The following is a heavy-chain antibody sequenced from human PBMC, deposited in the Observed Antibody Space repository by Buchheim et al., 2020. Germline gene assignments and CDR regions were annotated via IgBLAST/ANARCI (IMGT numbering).Heavy chain of an antibody. CDR2: INSDGSST. D-gene: IGHD3-22*01. CDR3: ARDKYYYDSSGYYYGSYYYYGMDV. V-gene: IGHV3-74*01. Sequence: EVQLVESGGGLVQPGGSLRLSCAASGFTFSSYWMHWVRQAPGKGLVWVSRINSDGSSTSYADSVKGRFTISRDNAKNTLYLQMNSLRAEDTAVYYCARDKYYYDSSGYYYGSYYYYGMDVWGQGTT. CDR1: GFTFSSYW. J-gene: IGHJ6*02.